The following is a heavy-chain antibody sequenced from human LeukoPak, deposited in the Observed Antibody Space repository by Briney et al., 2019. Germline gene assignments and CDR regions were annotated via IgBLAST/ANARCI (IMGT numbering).Heavy chain of an antibody. CDR1: GGSINSGSYY. V-gene: IGHV4-31*03. CDR2: IYYRGDT. J-gene: IGHJ4*02. CDR3: ASAGYSSGWYHY. D-gene: IGHD6-13*01. Sequence: PSETLSLTCTVSGGSINSGSYYWSWIRQHPGKGLEWLGYIYYRGDTSYNPSLKSRVTISLDTSKNQFPLKVRSVTAADTAVYYCASAGYSSGWYHYWGQGTRVTVSS.